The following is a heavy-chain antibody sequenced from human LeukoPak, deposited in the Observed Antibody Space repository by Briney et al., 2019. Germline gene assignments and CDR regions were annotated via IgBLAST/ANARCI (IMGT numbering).Heavy chain of an antibody. V-gene: IGHV3-23*01. J-gene: IGHJ4*02. D-gene: IGHD2-15*01. CDR1: GFTFSSYS. Sequence: GGSLRLSCAASGFTFSSYSMNWVRQAPGKGLEGVSAISGSGGSTYYADSVKGRFTISRDNSKNTLYLQMNSLRAEDTAVYYCAKIRGGHYYFDYWGQGTLVTVSS. CDR3: AKIRGGHYYFDY. CDR2: ISGSGGST.